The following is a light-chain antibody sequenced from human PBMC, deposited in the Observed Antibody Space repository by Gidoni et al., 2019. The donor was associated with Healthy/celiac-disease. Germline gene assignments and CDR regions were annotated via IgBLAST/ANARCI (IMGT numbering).Light chain of an antibody. CDR2: LNSDGRP. Sequence: QLVLTQSPSASASLGASVKLTCTLSSGHSSYAIAWHHQQPEKGPRYLMKLNSDGRPSKVDGIPDRVSGSSAGAERYLTISSLQSEDEADYHGKTWGTGIRVFGGGTKLTVL. J-gene: IGLJ2*01. CDR1: SGHSSYA. CDR3: KTWGTGIRV. V-gene: IGLV4-69*01.